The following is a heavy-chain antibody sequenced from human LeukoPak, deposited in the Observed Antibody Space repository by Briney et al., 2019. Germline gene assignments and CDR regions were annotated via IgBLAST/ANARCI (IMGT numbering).Heavy chain of an antibody. CDR3: ARANALYCSSTSCLFDY. D-gene: IGHD2-2*01. CDR2: INPNSGGT. CDR1: GYTFTGYY. V-gene: IGHV1-2*02. J-gene: IGHJ4*02. Sequence: GASVKVSGKASGYTFTGYYMHWVRQAPGQGLEWMAWINPNSGGTYYAQNFHDRITMTRDTSISTAYMELSRLRSDDTAIYYCARANALYCSSTSCLFDYWGQGTLVTVSS.